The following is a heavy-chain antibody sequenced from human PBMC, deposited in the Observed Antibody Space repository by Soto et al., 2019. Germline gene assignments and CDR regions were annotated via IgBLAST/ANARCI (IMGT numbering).Heavy chain of an antibody. CDR2: VYCSGTT. D-gene: IGHD4-17*01. V-gene: IGHV4-61*01. CDR1: GGSVSDKTYY. J-gene: IGHJ4*02. Sequence: PSETLSLTCSVSGGSVSDKTYYWSWIRQPPGKRLEWIGYVYCSGTTNYNPSLKSRVTISVDLSKNRFSLRLSAVTTEDTALYYCARTTTVPNTLRSRYFFDYWGQGTLVTDSS. CDR3: ARTTTVPNTLRSRYFFDY.